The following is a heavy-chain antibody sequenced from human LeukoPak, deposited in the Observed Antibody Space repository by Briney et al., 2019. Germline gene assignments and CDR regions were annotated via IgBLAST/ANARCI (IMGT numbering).Heavy chain of an antibody. CDR1: GFTFSSYW. CDR3: ARAYSSSWYLYYYYGMDV. CDR2: IKQDGSEK. J-gene: IGHJ6*04. D-gene: IGHD6-13*01. Sequence: GSLRLSCAASGFTFSSYWMSWVRQAPGKGLEWVANIKQDGSEKYYVDSVKGRFTISRDNAKNSLYLQMNSLRAEDTAVYYCARAYSSSWYLYYYYGMDVWGKGTTVTVSS. V-gene: IGHV3-7*03.